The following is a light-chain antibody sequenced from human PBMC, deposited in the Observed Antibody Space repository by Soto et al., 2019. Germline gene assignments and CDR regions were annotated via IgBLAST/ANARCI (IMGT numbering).Light chain of an antibody. V-gene: IGKV3-20*01. CDR1: QSVSSSY. CDR3: KQEGSSTA. Sequence: EIVLTQSPGTLSLSPGQSATLSCRASQSVSSSYLAWYQQKPGQAPRLLIYGASSSATGIPDRFGGSTSGTDFTLTISRLEPEDFAGYYCKQEGSSTAFGPGTKVDIK. J-gene: IGKJ3*01. CDR2: GAS.